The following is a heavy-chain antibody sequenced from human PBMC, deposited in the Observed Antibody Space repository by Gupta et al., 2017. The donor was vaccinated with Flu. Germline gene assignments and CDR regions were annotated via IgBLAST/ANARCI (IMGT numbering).Heavy chain of an antibody. J-gene: IGHJ6*02. CDR3: ARARTTIFGVVIIMGGMDV. CDR1: GFSFSSYS. V-gene: IGHV3-21*01. Sequence: EVQLVESGGGLVKPGGSLRLSCAASGFSFSSYSMNWVRQAPGKGLEWVSSISSNNNIYDADSVKGRFSISRDNAKNSLFLQLNSLRVEDTAVYYCARARTTIFGVVIIMGGMDVWGQGTTVTVSS. CDR2: ISSNNNI. D-gene: IGHD3-3*01.